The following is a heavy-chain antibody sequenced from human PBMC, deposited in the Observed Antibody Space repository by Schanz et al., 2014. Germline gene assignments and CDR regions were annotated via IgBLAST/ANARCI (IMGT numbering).Heavy chain of an antibody. CDR3: AAHETLSTTACYPS. V-gene: IGHV3-11*01. CDR1: GFTFSDHF. CDR2: ISPTGSST. D-gene: IGHD2-2*01. J-gene: IGHJ4*02. Sequence: QVQLVESGGGVVQPGRSLRLSCAASGFTFSDHFMDWVRQAPGKGLEWVSNISPTGSSTYYADSVKGRFTISRDNAKNSLYLQMTGLRAEDTAVYYCAAHETLSTTACYPSWGQGTLVAVSS.